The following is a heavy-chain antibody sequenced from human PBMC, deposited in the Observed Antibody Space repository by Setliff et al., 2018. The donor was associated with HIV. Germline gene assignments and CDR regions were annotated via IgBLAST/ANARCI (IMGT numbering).Heavy chain of an antibody. Sequence: PSETLSLTCAVSGYSISSTNWWGWLRQPPGKGLEWIGEISQSGSTNYNASLKSRVTMSVDASQRQFSLNLTSVTAADTAVYYCARGSWVGATTPTDYWGRGKLVTVSS. J-gene: IGHJ4*02. CDR3: ARGSWVGATTPTDY. CDR2: ISQSGST. D-gene: IGHD1-26*01. CDR1: GYSISSTNW. V-gene: IGHV4-28*03.